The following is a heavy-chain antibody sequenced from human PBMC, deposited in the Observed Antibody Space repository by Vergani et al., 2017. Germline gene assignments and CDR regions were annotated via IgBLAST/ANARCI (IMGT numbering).Heavy chain of an antibody. D-gene: IGHD3-10*01. J-gene: IGHJ4*02. CDR1: GFTVSSNY. Sequence: EVQLVESGGGLVQPGGSLRLSCAASGFTVSSNYMSWVRQAPGKGLEWVSVIYSGGSTYYADSVKGRFTISRHNSKNTLYLQMNSLRAEDTAVYYCARGLDSTLTYYYGSGSYYYFDYWGQGTLVTVSS. V-gene: IGHV3-53*04. CDR2: IYSGGST. CDR3: ARGLDSTLTYYYGSGSYYYFDY.